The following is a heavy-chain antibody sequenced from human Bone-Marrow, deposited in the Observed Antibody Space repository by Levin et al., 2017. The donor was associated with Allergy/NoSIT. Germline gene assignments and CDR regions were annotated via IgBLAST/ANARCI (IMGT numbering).Heavy chain of an antibody. D-gene: IGHD2-21*01. CDR2: IRSQGYGGA. V-gene: IGHV3-49*04. CDR1: GFTFGASA. J-gene: IGHJ4*02. CDR3: TRVIVVMMTAPYYFDY. Sequence: GESLKISCTGSGFTFGASAMGWVRQAPGKGLEWVGFIRSQGYGGAEYAASVSGRFTISRDDSKRIAYLQMNSLEMADTAIYYCTRVIVVMMTAPYYFDYWGQGTVVTVSS.